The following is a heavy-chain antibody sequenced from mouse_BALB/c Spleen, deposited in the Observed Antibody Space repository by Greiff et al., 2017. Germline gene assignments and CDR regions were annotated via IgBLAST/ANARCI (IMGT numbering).Heavy chain of an antibody. J-gene: IGHJ2*01. D-gene: IGHD1-2*01. CDR2: INSNGGST. Sequence: GGGLVQPGGSLKLSCAASGFTFSSYGMSWVRQTPDKRLELVATINSNGGSTYYPDSVKGRFTISRDNAKNTLYLQMSSLKSEDTAMYYCARPHYYGYSPFFDYWGQGTTLTVSS. V-gene: IGHV5-6-3*01. CDR1: GFTFSSYG. CDR3: ARPHYYGYSPFFDY.